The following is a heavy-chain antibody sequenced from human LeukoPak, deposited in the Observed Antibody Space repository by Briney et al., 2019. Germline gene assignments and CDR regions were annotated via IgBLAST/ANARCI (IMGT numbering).Heavy chain of an antibody. J-gene: IGHJ4*02. D-gene: IGHD3-22*01. CDR3: ARQSISGSSLSYFDY. CDR2: IYHSGST. V-gene: IGHV4-30-2*02. CDR1: GGSISSGGYS. Sequence: SQTLSLTCAVSGGSISSGGYSWSWIRQPPGKGLEWIGYIYHSGSTYYNPSLKSRVTISVDRSKNQCSLKLSSVTAADTAVYYCARQSISGSSLSYFDYWGQGTLVNVSS.